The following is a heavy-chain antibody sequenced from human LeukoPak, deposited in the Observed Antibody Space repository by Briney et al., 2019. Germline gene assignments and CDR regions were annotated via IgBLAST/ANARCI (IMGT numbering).Heavy chain of an antibody. CDR1: TFTFSDDY. D-gene: IGHD3-3*01. CDR3: ATERLGIFEF. J-gene: IGHJ4*02. Sequence: GGSLRLSCTASTFTFSDDYMGWIRQATGKGPEWVSSISPGSSYKFCADSVEGRFTISRDDAKNSVYLQMNNLRVDDTAVYYCATERLGIFEFWGQGSLVTVSS. V-gene: IGHV3-11*05. CDR2: ISPGSSYK.